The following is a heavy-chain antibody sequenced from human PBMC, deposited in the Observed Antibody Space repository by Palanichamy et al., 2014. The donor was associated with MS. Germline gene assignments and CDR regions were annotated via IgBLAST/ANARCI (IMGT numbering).Heavy chain of an antibody. J-gene: IGHJ2*01. D-gene: IGHD1-14*01. V-gene: IGHV3-13*01. CDR1: GFTFSSYD. Sequence: EVQLVESGGGLVQPGGSLRLSCAASGFTFSSYDMHWVRQVTGKGLEWVSGIATNGDTTYAGSVRGRFTISRENAKNSLYLQMNSLGAEDTAVYYCAREIGTPGLWYFDLWGRGTLVSVSS. CDR3: AREIGTPGLWYFDL. CDR2: IATNGDT.